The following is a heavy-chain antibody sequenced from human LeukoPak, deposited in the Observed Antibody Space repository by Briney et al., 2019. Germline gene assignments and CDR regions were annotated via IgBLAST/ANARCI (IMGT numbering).Heavy chain of an antibody. CDR1: GFTFSNYW. CDR2: IKQDGSEK. J-gene: IGHJ4*02. CDR3: ARRGGGYFDY. Sequence: GSLRLSCAASGFTFSNYWMTWVRRAPGKGLEWVANIKQDGSEKYYVDSVKGRFTISRDNAKNSLYLQMNSLRAEDTAVYYCARRGGGYFDYWGQGTLVTVSS. V-gene: IGHV3-7*01. D-gene: IGHD3-16*01.